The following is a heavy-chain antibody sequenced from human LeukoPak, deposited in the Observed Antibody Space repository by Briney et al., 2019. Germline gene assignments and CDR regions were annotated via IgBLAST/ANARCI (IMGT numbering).Heavy chain of an antibody. V-gene: IGHV4-59*01. J-gene: IGHJ4*02. CDR1: GGSISSYY. CDR2: IYYSGST. Sequence: SETLSLTYTVSGGSISSYYWSWIRQPPGKGLEWIGYIYYSGSTNYNPSLKSRVTISVDTSKNQFSLKLSSVTAADTAVYYCARDDGYKVDYWGQGTLVTVSS. CDR3: ARDDGYKVDY. D-gene: IGHD5-24*01.